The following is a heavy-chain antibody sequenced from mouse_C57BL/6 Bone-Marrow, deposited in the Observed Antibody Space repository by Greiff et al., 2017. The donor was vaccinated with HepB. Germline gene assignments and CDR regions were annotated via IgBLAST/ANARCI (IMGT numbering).Heavy chain of an antibody. Sequence: QVQLQQPGAELVMPGASVKLSCKASGYTFTSYWMHWVKQRPGQGLEWIGEIDPSDSYTNYNQKFKGKSTLTVDKSSSTAYMQLSSLTSEDSAVYYCARLLRSRDAMDYWGQGTSVTVSS. J-gene: IGHJ4*01. V-gene: IGHV1-69*01. CDR3: ARLLRSRDAMDY. D-gene: IGHD1-1*01. CDR1: GYTFTSYW. CDR2: IDPSDSYT.